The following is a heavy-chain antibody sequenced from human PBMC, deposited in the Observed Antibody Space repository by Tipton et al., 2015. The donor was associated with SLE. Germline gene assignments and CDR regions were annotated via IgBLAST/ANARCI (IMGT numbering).Heavy chain of an antibody. CDR3: ARPYPQGPPFYYFDY. CDR2: IYHSGST. CDR1: GGSISSGGYS. J-gene: IGHJ4*02. Sequence: TLSLTCAVSGGSISSGGYSWSWIRQPPGKGLEWIGYIYHSGSTYYNPSLKGRVTISVDTSKNQFSLKLSSVTAADTAVYYCARPYPQGPPFYYFDYWGQGTLVTVSS. V-gene: IGHV4-30-2*01. D-gene: IGHD3-16*01.